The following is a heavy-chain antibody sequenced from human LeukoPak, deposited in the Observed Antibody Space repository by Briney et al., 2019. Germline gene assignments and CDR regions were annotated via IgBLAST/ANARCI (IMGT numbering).Heavy chain of an antibody. V-gene: IGHV1-69*04. CDR3: ARGGDYFDY. CDR1: GGTFSSYA. CDR2: IIPILGIA. J-gene: IGHJ4*02. Sequence: GASVEVSCKASGGTFSSYAISWVRQAPGQGLEWMGRIIPILGIANYAQKFQGRVTITADKSTSTAYMELSSLRSEDTAVYYCARGGDYFDYWGQGTLVTVSS.